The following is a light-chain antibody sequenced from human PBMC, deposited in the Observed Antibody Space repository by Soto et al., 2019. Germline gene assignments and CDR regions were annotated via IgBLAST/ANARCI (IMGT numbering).Light chain of an antibody. CDR1: QDIRTY. CDR3: QEYDNAPLT. CDR2: AAY. Sequence: DIQMTQAPSSLSASVGDRVTITGRARQDIRTYLAWYQQNPGKGPKLLISAAYTLQSGVPPRFSGSGSGTDFTRTISSLQPEDVATYDGQEYDNAPLTFGGGTKVEIK. J-gene: IGKJ4*01. V-gene: IGKV1-27*01.